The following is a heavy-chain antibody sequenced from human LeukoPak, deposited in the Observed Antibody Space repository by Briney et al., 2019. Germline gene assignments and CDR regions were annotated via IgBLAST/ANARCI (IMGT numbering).Heavy chain of an antibody. CDR3: GGVTERNYYYYYGMDV. CDR1: GFTFSSYW. D-gene: IGHD3-10*01. V-gene: IGHV3-23*01. CDR2: ISGSGGST. Sequence: GGSLRLSCAASGFTFSSYWMSWVRQAPGKGLEWVSAISGSGGSTYYADSVKGRFTISRDNSKNTLYLQMNSLRAEDTAVYYCGGVTERNYYYYYGMDVWGQGTTVTVSS. J-gene: IGHJ6*02.